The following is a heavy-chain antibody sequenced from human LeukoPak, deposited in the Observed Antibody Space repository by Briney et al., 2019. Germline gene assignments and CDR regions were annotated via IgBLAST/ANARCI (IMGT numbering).Heavy chain of an antibody. V-gene: IGHV1-18*01. J-gene: IGHJ6*03. Sequence: GASVKVSCKASGYIFTSYGISWVRQAPGQGLEWMGWISAYNYKTYYAQNFQGRVTMTTDTSTSTAYMELRSLRSDDTAVYYCARASLNYMDVWGKGTTVTVSS. CDR1: GYIFTSYG. CDR2: ISAYNYKT. D-gene: IGHD6-6*01. CDR3: ARASLNYMDV.